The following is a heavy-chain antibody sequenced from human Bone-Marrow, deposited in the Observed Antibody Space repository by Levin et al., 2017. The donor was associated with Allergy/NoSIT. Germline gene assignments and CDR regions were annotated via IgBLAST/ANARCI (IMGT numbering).Heavy chain of an antibody. CDR1: GYTFLNYG. D-gene: IGHD2-2*01. CDR3: ARQDCSSTSCYEEPTYYLYYYMDV. Sequence: PLASVKVSCKASGYTFLNYGVSWVRQAPGQGLEWMGWISTYTGNTKNAQKFQGRVTMTTDTSTSTAYLELRSLRSDDTAVYYCARQDCSSTSCYEEPTYYLYYYMDVWGKGTTVTVSS. CDR2: ISTYTGNT. V-gene: IGHV1-18*01. J-gene: IGHJ6*03.